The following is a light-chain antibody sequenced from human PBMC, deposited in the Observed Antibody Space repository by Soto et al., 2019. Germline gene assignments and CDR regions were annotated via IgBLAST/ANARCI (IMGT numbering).Light chain of an antibody. CDR1: QSVSGY. CDR2: DAS. V-gene: IGKV3-11*01. CDR3: QQRSKWRT. J-gene: IGKJ1*01. Sequence: EIVLPHSPSTLALSPVERATLSCSASQSVSGYLAWYQQKPGQAPRLLIYDASKRATGIPARFSGSGFGTDYTLTISSLEPEDFAVYYCQQRSKWRTFGQGTKVDIK.